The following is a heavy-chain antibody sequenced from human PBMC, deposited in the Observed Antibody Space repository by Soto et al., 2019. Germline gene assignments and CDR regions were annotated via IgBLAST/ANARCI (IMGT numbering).Heavy chain of an antibody. J-gene: IGHJ6*03. D-gene: IGHD4-17*01. CDR2: IYPSDSDT. CDR3: PKLYGHYMEV. V-gene: IGHV5-51*01. Sequence: SLKSSCKRSAYTFTTSWIACVLQKPGKVLEWMGIIYPSDSDTRYSPSFQGQVPISVDKSTSAAHLQWSSLKASDTAMYYCPKLYGHYMEVWGKGTTGTVAS. CDR1: AYTFTTSW.